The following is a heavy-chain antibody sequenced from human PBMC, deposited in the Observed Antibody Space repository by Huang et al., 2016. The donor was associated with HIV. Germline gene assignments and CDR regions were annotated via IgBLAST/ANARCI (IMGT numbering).Heavy chain of an antibody. V-gene: IGHV7-4-1*02. CDR1: GYTFTSYA. Sequence: QVQLVHSGSELKKPGASVKVSCKASGYTFTSYAMNWVRQAPGQGLEWVGWINTDTGNPTYAQGFTGRFVVSLDTSVSTAYLQISSRKAEDTAVYYCASSPREVFGVFDYWGQGTLVTVSS. CDR3: ASSPREVFGVFDY. J-gene: IGHJ4*02. CDR2: INTDTGNP. D-gene: IGHD3-3*01.